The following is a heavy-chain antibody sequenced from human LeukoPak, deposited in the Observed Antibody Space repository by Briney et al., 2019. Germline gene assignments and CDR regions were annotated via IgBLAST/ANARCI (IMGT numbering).Heavy chain of an antibody. J-gene: IGHJ6*02. CDR1: GFTFSSYA. D-gene: IGHD5-18*01. CDR2: INSDGSIT. Sequence: PGGSLRPSCAASGFTFSSYAMSWVRQAPGKGLVWVSHINSDGSITSYADSVKGRFTISRDNAKNTLYLQMNSLRAEDTAVYYCARDAVDTANAVWGQGTTVTVSS. V-gene: IGHV3-74*01. CDR3: ARDAVDTANAV.